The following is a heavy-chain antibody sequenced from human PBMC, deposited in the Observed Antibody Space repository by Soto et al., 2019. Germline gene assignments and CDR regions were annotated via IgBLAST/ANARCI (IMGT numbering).Heavy chain of an antibody. Sequence: SLACTVSGGSISRGGYYWSWIRQQPGKGLEWIGYIYYSGSTYYKPSLKSRVTISVDTSKNQFSLKLSSVTAADTAVYYCARDHPRNYYYYGMDVWGQGTTVTVSS. CDR2: IYYSGST. V-gene: IGHV4-31*03. J-gene: IGHJ6*02. CDR1: GGSISRGGYY. CDR3: ARDHPRNYYYYGMDV.